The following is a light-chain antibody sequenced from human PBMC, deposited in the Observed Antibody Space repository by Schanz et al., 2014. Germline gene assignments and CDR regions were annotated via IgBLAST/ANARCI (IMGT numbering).Light chain of an antibody. CDR1: SSDVGGYNY. V-gene: IGLV2-11*01. CDR3: CSYAGDNTLR. CDR2: DVT. Sequence: QSALTQPPSASGSPGQSVTISCTGTSSDVGGYNYVSWYQQHPGKAPQLMIHDVTKRPSGVSTRFSGSKSGNTASLTISGLQAEDEADYYCCSYAGDNTLRFGGGTKLTVL. J-gene: IGLJ3*02.